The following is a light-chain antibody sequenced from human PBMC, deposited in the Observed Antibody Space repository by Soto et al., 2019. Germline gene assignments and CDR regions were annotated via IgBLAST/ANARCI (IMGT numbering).Light chain of an antibody. CDR3: QQRSNWPPIT. J-gene: IGKJ5*01. V-gene: IGKV3-11*01. CDR2: DAS. CDR1: QSISSSY. Sequence: EIVMTQSPATLSVPPGERSNLSCRASQSISSSYLAWYQQKPGQAPRLLIYDASNRATGIPARSSGSGSGTDFTLTISSLEPEDFAVYYCQQRSNWPPITFGQGTRLEIK.